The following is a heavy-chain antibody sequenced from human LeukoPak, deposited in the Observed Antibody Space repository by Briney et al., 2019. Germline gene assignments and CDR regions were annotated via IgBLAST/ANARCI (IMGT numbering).Heavy chain of an antibody. CDR2: ISSSSYI. J-gene: IGHJ6*03. D-gene: IGHD5-18*01. Sequence: GGSLRLSCAASGFTFSSYSMNWVRQAPGKGLEWVSSISSSSYIYYADSVKGRFTISRDNAKNSLYLQMNSLRAEDTAVYYCARASKTTSGYSYGYYYYYYMDVWGKGTTVTVSS. CDR3: ARASKTTSGYSYGYYYYYYMDV. V-gene: IGHV3-21*01. CDR1: GFTFSSYS.